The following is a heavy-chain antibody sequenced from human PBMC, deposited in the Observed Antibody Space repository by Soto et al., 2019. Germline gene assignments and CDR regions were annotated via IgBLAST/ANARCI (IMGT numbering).Heavy chain of an antibody. CDR2: ISGSGGST. J-gene: IGHJ6*02. D-gene: IGHD4-4*01. CDR1: GFTFSSYA. V-gene: IGHV3-23*01. Sequence: GGSLRLSCAASGFTFSSYAMSWVRQAPGKGLEWVSAISGSGGSTYYADSVKGRFTISRDNSKNTLYLQMNSLRAEDTAVYYCAKPNLQYPTVKYYYYGMDVWGQGTTVTVSS. CDR3: AKPNLQYPTVKYYYYGMDV.